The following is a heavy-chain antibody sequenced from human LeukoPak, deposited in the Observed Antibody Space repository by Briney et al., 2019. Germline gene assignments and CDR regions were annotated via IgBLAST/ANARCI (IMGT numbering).Heavy chain of an antibody. J-gene: IGHJ5*02. CDR1: GGSISSGGYF. V-gene: IGHV4-31*03. D-gene: IGHD2-2*01. CDR3: ARYCSSTSLKHVDP. Sequence: SQTLSPTCTVSGGSISSGGYFWSWIRQHPGKGLEWIGYIYYSGSTYYNPSLKSRVAISVDTSKNQFSLKLSSVTAADTAVYYCARYCSSTSLKHVDPWGQGTLVTVSS. CDR2: IYYSGST.